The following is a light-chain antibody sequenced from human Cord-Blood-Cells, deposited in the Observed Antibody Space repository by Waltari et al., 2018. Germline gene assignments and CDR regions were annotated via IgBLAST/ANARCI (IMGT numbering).Light chain of an antibody. V-gene: IGKV1-5*03. CDR2: KAS. CDR1: QSISSW. Sequence: DVQMTPSLSTLTPTVDHRVAITCRASQSISSWLAWYPQKPGKAPKLLIYKASSLESGVPSRFSGSGSGTEFTLTISSLQPDDFATYYCQQYNSYPYTFGQGTKLEIK. J-gene: IGKJ2*01. CDR3: QQYNSYPYT.